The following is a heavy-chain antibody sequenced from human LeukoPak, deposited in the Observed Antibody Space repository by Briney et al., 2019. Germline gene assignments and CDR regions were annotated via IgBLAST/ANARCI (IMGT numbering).Heavy chain of an antibody. CDR2: RHYSGTT. CDR3: ARASLAYCSGGSCHAIDH. J-gene: IGHJ4*02. V-gene: IGHV4-31*03. Sequence: SQTLSLTCTVSGGSISSGGYYWSWIRQHPGKGLEWIGYRHYSGTTYYNASLKSRLTISVDTSKNQFSLKLSSVTAADTAVYYCARASLAYCSGGSCHAIDHWGQGTLVTVSS. D-gene: IGHD2-15*01. CDR1: GGSISSGGYY.